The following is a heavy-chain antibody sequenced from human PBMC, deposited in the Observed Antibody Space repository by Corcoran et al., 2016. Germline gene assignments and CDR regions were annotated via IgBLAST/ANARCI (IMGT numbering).Heavy chain of an antibody. J-gene: IGHJ4*02. CDR3: ARGGDCSSTSRRTWYFDY. CDR1: GYTFTSYY. D-gene: IGHD2-2*01. CDR2: INPSGGST. Sequence: QVQLVESGAEVKKPGASVKVSCKASGYTFTSYYMHWVRLAPGRGLEWMGIINPSGGSTSYAQKFQGRVTMTRDTSTSTVYMELSSLRSEDTAVYYCARGGDCSSTSRRTWYFDYWGQGTLVTVSS. V-gene: IGHV1-46*01.